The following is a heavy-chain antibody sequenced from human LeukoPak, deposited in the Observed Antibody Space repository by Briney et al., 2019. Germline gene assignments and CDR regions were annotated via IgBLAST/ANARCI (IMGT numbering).Heavy chain of an antibody. Sequence: GGSLRLSCAASGFTFSSYWMHWVRQTPGKGLLWVSRINSDGSSTSYADSMKGRFTISRDNAKNTLYLQMNSLSADDTAVYYCASFYDYVWGSGFDYWGQGTQVTVSS. CDR2: INSDGSST. V-gene: IGHV3-74*01. J-gene: IGHJ4*02. D-gene: IGHD3-16*01. CDR3: ASFYDYVWGSGFDY. CDR1: GFTFSSYW.